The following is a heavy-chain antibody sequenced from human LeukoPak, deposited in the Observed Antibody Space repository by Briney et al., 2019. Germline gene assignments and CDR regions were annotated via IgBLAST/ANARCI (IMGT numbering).Heavy chain of an antibody. Sequence: VGSLRLSCAASGFTFRSYGMHWVRQAPGKGLDWRAFIRYDGGNRYYADPVKGRVTISRDNSKNTLYLQMICLRAEDTAVYYCAKDGHKKRLVGTTTRGHFDYWGQGTLVTVSS. D-gene: IGHD1-26*01. J-gene: IGHJ4*02. CDR1: GFTFRSYG. CDR3: AKDGHKKRLVGTTTRGHFDY. CDR2: IRYDGGNR. V-gene: IGHV3-30*02.